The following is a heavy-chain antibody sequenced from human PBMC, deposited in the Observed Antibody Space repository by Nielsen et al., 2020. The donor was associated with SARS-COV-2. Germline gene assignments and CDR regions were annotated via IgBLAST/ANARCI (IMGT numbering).Heavy chain of an antibody. CDR3: ARVSLNADYYYGMDV. CDR2: ISSSGSAK. Sequence: GESLKISCAASGFTFSTFSMHWVRQAPGKGLEWVSYISSSGSAKYYADSVKGRFTISRDNAKNSVYLQMNSLRAEDTAVYYCARVSLNADYYYGMDVWGQGTTVTVSS. CDR1: GFTFSTFS. J-gene: IGHJ6*02. D-gene: IGHD2-15*01. V-gene: IGHV3-48*03.